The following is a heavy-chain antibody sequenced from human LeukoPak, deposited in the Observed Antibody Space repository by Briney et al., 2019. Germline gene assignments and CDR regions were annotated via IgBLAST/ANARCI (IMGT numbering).Heavy chain of an antibody. V-gene: IGHV4-39*01. CDR1: GGSISSRSYY. J-gene: IGHJ3*02. Sequence: PSETQSLTCIVSGGSISSRSYYWDWIRRPPGKGLVWIWNRFDSGRPHYNPSLRSRLTMSVDTSKNQFSLKLSSVTAGDTAVYYCARHTRPGYSGDENAFDIWGQGNMVTVSS. CDR2: RFDSGRP. D-gene: IGHD5-12*01. CDR3: ARHTRPGYSGDENAFDI.